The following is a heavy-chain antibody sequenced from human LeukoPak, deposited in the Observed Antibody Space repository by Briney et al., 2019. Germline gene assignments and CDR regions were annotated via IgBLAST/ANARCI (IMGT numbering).Heavy chain of an antibody. CDR2: ISGSGDTT. CDR3: AKNAGYCTSGSCSSFDS. CDR1: GFTLSSYG. V-gene: IGHV3-23*01. Sequence: PGGSLRLSCAASGFTLSSYGVSWVRQAPGKGLEWVSFISGSGDTTNYVDSVKGRFTISRDNSKNTLFLQMNSLRDEDTAIYYCAKNAGYCTSGSCSSFDSWGLGTLVTVSS. D-gene: IGHD2-15*01. J-gene: IGHJ4*02.